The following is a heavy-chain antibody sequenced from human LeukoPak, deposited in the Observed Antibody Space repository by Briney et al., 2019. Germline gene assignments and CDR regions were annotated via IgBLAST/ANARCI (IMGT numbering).Heavy chain of an antibody. CDR1: RFTFSSYW. V-gene: IGHV3-7*01. CDR2: IKQDGSVK. CDR3: ARELSYYYGSGSYNGNWFDP. J-gene: IGHJ5*02. Sequence: GGSLRLSCAASRFTFSSYWMSWVRQAPGKGLEWVANIKQDGSVKYYVDSVKGRFTISRDNAKNSLYLQMNSLRAEDTAVYYCARELSYYYGSGSYNGNWFDPWGQGTLVTVSS. D-gene: IGHD3-10*01.